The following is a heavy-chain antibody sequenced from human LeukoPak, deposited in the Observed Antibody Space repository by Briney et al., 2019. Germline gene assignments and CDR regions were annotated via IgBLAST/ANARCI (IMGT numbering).Heavy chain of an antibody. Sequence: GASVKVSCKASGGTFSSYAISWVRQAPGQGLEWMGRIIPILGIANYAQKFQGRVTITADKSTSTAYMELSSLRSEDTAVYYCARGYYGSWSYPDYWGQGTLVTVSS. J-gene: IGHJ4*02. CDR3: ARGYYGSWSYPDY. CDR2: IIPILGIA. D-gene: IGHD3-10*01. CDR1: GGTFSSYA. V-gene: IGHV1-69*04.